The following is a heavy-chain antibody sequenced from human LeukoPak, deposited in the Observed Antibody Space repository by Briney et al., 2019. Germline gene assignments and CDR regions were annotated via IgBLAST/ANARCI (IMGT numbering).Heavy chain of an antibody. J-gene: IGHJ4*02. D-gene: IGHD2-21*01. V-gene: IGHV3-33*05. CDR2: IQNDASTE. CDR3: ARELSQIVWGGLDY. CDR1: GFIFSHYG. Sequence: LRLSCAASGFIFSHYGMHWVRQAPGKGLEWVAVIQNDASTENFADSVKGRFTISRDNSKNTVFLQMNSLRVEDTAVYYCARELSQIVWGGLDYGGQGTLVTVSS.